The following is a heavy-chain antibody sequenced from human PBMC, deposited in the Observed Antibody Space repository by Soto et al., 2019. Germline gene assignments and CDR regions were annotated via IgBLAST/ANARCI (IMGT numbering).Heavy chain of an antibody. V-gene: IGHV4-61*01. CDR1: GGSVSSESHY. Sequence: QVQLQESGPGLVKPSATLSLTCTVSGGSVSSESHYWSWIRQTPGEGLEWIGYIYYTGSTNYNPSLMGRVTMSVDTSRDEVSLRLRSVTRADTAVYYCARDQYDVRSGSYYSAMEVWGQGTKVPVSS. J-gene: IGHJ6*02. CDR3: ARDQYDVRSGSYYSAMEV. CDR2: IYYTGST. D-gene: IGHD3-3*01.